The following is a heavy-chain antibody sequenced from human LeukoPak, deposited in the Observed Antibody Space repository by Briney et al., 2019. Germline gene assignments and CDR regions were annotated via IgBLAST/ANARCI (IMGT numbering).Heavy chain of an antibody. J-gene: IGHJ6*03. Sequence: GGSLRLSCAASGFTFSSYVMHWVRQAPGKGLEWVAVISNDGSNKYYADSVKGRFTISRDNSKNTLYLQMNSLRAEDTAVYYCAREGIFGVVIDYYYYYMDVWGKGTTVTVSS. D-gene: IGHD3-3*01. CDR3: AREGIFGVVIDYYYYYMDV. CDR2: ISNDGSNK. CDR1: GFTFSSYV. V-gene: IGHV3-30-3*01.